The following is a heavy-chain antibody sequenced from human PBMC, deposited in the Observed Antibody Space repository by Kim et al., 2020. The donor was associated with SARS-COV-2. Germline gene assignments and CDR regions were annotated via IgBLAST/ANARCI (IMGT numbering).Heavy chain of an antibody. J-gene: IGHJ4*02. CDR2: IYYSGST. V-gene: IGHV4-39*01. CDR3: ARLRGISSAGCGYFDY. CDR1: GGSISSSSYY. Sequence: SETLSLTCTVSGGSISSSSYYWGWIRQPPGKGLEWIGSIYYSGSTYYNPSLKSRVTISVDTSKNQFSLKLSSVTAADTAVYYWARLRGISSAGCGYFDYCGQGTLVTVSS. D-gene: IGHD3-16*01.